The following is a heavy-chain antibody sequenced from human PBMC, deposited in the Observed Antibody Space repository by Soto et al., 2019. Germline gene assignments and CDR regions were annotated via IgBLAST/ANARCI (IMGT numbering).Heavy chain of an antibody. D-gene: IGHD5-12*01. J-gene: IGHJ3*02. Sequence: ASVKVSCKASGYTFTSYGFSWVRQAPGQGLEWMGWISAYNGNTDYAQKFQGRVTLTTDTSSSTAYMELRSLRSDDTAMYSCTKGRGYSGYDWVYDAFDIWGQGTMVTVSS. CDR2: ISAYNGNT. CDR3: TKGRGYSGYDWVYDAFDI. CDR1: GYTFTSYG. V-gene: IGHV1-18*01.